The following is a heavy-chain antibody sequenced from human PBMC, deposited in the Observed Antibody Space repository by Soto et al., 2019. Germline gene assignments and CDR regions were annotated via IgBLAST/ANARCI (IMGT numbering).Heavy chain of an antibody. CDR3: ATGGSYCSSTVCLCWYLDL. Sequence: QVQLQESGPGLVKPSGTLSLTCAVSSGSISTNNWWCWVRQPPGKGLEGIGAINHSGTTNYNPSLKCRVTMSVDKSKNQFSLKLDPVTAADAAVYYCATGGSYCSSTVCLCWYLDLWGGGTLVSVSS. D-gene: IGHD2-2*01. CDR1: SGSISTNNW. J-gene: IGHJ2*01. V-gene: IGHV4-4*02. CDR2: INHSGTT.